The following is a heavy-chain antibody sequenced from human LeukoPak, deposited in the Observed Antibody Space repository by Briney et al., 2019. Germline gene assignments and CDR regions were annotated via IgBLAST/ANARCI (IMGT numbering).Heavy chain of an antibody. Sequence: RASVKVSCKASGGTSNSHAISWVRQAPGQGLEWMGRIIPNLGTTNRAQNFQDRVTLTADKSTNTDYMELTSLTSDDTAVYYCATTNDGGGYQWGDFFDFWGQGTLVTVSS. J-gene: IGHJ4*02. CDR3: ATTNDGGGYQWGDFFDF. D-gene: IGHD3-22*01. CDR1: GGTSNSHA. CDR2: IIPNLGTT. V-gene: IGHV1-69*04.